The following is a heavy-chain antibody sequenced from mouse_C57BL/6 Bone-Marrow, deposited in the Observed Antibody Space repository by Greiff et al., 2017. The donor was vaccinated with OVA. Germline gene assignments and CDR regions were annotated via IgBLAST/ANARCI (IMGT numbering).Heavy chain of an antibody. CDR2: INYDGSST. CDR1: GFTFSDYY. Sequence: EVQLVESEGGLVQPGSSMKLSCTASGFTFSDYYMAWVRQVPEKGLEWVANINYDGSSTYYLDSLKSRFIISRDNAKNILYLQMSSLKSEDTATYYCARDGLPSYAMDYWGQGTSVTVSS. V-gene: IGHV5-16*01. CDR3: ARDGLPSYAMDY. J-gene: IGHJ4*01. D-gene: IGHD2-4*01.